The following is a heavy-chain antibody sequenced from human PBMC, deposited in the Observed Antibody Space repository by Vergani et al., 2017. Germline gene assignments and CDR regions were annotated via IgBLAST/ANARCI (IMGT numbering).Heavy chain of an antibody. CDR1: GFTFSSYA. J-gene: IGHJ4*02. D-gene: IGHD6-19*01. CDR3: ANPYSSGLYSLYY. CDR2: ISGSGGST. Sequence: EVQLLESGGGLVQPGGSLRLSCAASGFTFSSYAMSWVRQAPGKGLEWVAAISGSGGSTYYADSVKGRFTISRDNSKNTLYLQMNSLRAEDTAVYYCANPYSSGLYSLYYWGQGTLVTVSS. V-gene: IGHV3-23*01.